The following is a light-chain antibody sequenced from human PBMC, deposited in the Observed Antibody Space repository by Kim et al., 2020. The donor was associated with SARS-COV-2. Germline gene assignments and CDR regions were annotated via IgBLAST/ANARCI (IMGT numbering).Light chain of an antibody. Sequence: EIVMTQSPATLSLSPGERATLSCRASQSVSSSYLSWYQQKPGQAPRLLIYGASTRATGIPARFSGSGSGTDFTLTISSLQPEDFAVYYCQQDYNLPPTFGQGTKLEI. CDR2: GAS. CDR3: QQDYNLPPT. CDR1: QSVSSSY. V-gene: IGKV3D-7*01. J-gene: IGKJ2*01.